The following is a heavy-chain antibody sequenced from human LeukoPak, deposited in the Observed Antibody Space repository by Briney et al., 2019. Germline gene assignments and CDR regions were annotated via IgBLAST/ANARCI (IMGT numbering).Heavy chain of an antibody. D-gene: IGHD3-22*01. CDR2: IIPIFGTA. V-gene: IGHV1-69*01. J-gene: IGHJ6*03. CDR3: ARVLHYDSSGYYYYYYYYMDV. Sequence: SVKVSCKASGGTFSSYAISWVRQAPGQGHEWMGGIIPIFGTANYAQKFHGRVTITADESTSTAYMELSSLRSEDTAVYYCARVLHYDSSGYYYYYYYYMDVWGKGTTVTVSS. CDR1: GGTFSSYA.